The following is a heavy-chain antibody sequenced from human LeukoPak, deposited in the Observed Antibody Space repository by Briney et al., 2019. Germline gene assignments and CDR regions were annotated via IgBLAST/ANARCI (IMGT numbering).Heavy chain of an antibody. Sequence: ASVKVSCKASGYTFTGYYMHWVRQAPGQGPEWMGRINPNSGGTNYAQKFQGRVTMTRDTSISTAYVELSRLRSDDTAVYYCARSRITIFGVAPRYGMDVWGQGTTVTVSS. J-gene: IGHJ6*02. CDR1: GYTFTGYY. CDR3: ARSRITIFGVAPRYGMDV. V-gene: IGHV1-2*06. D-gene: IGHD3-3*01. CDR2: INPNSGGT.